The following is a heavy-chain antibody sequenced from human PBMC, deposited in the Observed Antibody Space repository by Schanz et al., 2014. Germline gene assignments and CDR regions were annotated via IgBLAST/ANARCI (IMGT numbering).Heavy chain of an antibody. CDR1: GYSFNLFG. CDR3: VRDGDERRVVILDE. J-gene: IGHJ4*02. V-gene: IGHV1-18*04. CDR2: ISAYNGNM. D-gene: IGHD3-3*01. Sequence: QVQLVQSGAEVQKPGASVMLSCKTSGYSFNLFGVSWVRQAPGQGLEWMGWISAYNGNMNYAPKFQGRVTMTTDTSTSTAYMELRNLRSDDTAVYYCVRDGDERRVVILDEWGQGTLVTVSS.